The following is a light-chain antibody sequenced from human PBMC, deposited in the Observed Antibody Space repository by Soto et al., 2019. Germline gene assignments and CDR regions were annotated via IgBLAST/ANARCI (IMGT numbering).Light chain of an antibody. Sequence: NFMLTQPHSVSESPGKTVTISCTRSSGSIANNYVQWYHQRPGRAPTTVIYENKLRPSGGPGRFSGSTDGSSNSASLTISGLHAEDEADYYCQSFDADFVIFGGGTKLSVL. J-gene: IGLJ2*01. CDR1: SGSIANNY. V-gene: IGLV6-57*04. CDR2: ENK. CDR3: QSFDADFVI.